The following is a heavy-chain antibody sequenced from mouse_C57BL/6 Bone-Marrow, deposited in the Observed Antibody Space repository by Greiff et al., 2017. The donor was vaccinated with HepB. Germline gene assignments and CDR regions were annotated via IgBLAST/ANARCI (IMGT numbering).Heavy chain of an antibody. V-gene: IGHV14-4*01. CDR1: GFNIKDDY. D-gene: IGHD1-1*01. CDR2: IDPENGDT. J-gene: IGHJ1*03. Sequence: VQLQQSGAELVRPGASVKLSCTASGFNIKDDYMHWVKQRPEQGLEWIGWIDPENGDTEYDSKFQGKATITADTSSNTAYLQLSSLTSEDTAVYYCTTRDYGSSHWYFDVWGTGTTVTVSS. CDR3: TTRDYGSSHWYFDV.